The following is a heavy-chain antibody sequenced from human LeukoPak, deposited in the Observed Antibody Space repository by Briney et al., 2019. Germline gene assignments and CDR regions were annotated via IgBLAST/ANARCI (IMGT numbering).Heavy chain of an antibody. CDR2: INPNSGGT. D-gene: IGHD1-7*01. CDR3: ARDQNNWNYHRSYYYYYGMDV. V-gene: IGHV1-2*02. CDR1: GYTFTGYY. J-gene: IGHJ6*02. Sequence: ASVKVSCKASGYTFTGYYMHWVRQAPGQGLEWMGWINPNSGGTNYAQKFQGRVTMTRDTSISTAYMELSRLRSDDTAVYYCARDQNNWNYHRSYYYYYGMDVWGQGTTATVSS.